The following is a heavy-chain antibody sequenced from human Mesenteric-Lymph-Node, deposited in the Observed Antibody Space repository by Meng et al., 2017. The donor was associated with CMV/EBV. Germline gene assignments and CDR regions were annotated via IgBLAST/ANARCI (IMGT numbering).Heavy chain of an antibody. V-gene: IGHV4-31*03. Sequence: SETLSLTCSVSGDPTTSGGHYWSWIRQLPGRGLEWIGYIYYSGGTYYNPSLKSRVTISQDTSKKQFSLKLTSVTAAATAVYYCARADSGMILDCWGQGALVTVSS. CDR1: GDPTTSGGHY. J-gene: IGHJ4*02. CDR2: IYYSGGT. CDR3: ARADSGMILDC. D-gene: IGHD3/OR15-3a*01.